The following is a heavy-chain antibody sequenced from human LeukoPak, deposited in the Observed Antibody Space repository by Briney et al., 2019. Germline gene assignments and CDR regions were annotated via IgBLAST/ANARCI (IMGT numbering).Heavy chain of an antibody. D-gene: IGHD2-21*02. J-gene: IGHJ6*02. CDR2: IYSGGST. V-gene: IGHV3-66*01. CDR1: GFTVSSNY. Sequence: GGSLRLSCAASGFTVSSNYMSWVRQAPGKGLEWVSVIYSGGSTYYADSVKGRFTISRDNSKNTLYLQMNSLRAEDTAVYYCARDSSACGGDCYPPYYYYGMDVWGQGTTVTVSS. CDR3: ARDSSACGGDCYPPYYYYGMDV.